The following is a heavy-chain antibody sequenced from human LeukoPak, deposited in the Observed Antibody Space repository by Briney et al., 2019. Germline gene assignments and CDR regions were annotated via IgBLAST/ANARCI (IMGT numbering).Heavy chain of an antibody. V-gene: IGHV4-34*01. CDR1: GGSFSGYY. CDR3: ARHLTDTSAAESPQDY. CDR2: INHSGST. Sequence: SETLSLTCAVYGGSFSGYYWSWIRQPPGKGLEWIGEINHSGSTNYNPSLKSRVTVSVDTSKNQFSLKLSSVTAADTAVYYCARHLTDTSAAESPQDYWGQGTLVTVSS. D-gene: IGHD6-13*01. J-gene: IGHJ4*02.